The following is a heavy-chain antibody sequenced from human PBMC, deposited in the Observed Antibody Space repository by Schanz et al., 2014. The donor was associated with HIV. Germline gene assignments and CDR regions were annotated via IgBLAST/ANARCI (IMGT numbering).Heavy chain of an antibody. Sequence: EVRLLESGGGLVQPGGSLRLACSASGFNFSNYAMHWVRQTAGKGLAWVSGFSGSAGSTYYADSVKGRFTISRDNSKNTLNLQMNSLRAEDTAVYYCVKDSGYCDPARCRQFWYFDPWGRGTPVTVSS. J-gene: IGHJ2*01. CDR3: VKDSGYCDPARCRQFWYFDP. V-gene: IGHV3-23*01. CDR1: GFNFSNYA. CDR2: FSGSAGST. D-gene: IGHD2-15*01.